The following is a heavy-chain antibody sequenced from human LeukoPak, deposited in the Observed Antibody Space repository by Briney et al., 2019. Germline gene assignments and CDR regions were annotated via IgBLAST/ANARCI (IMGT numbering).Heavy chain of an antibody. Sequence: SETLSLTCTVSGGSLSSSSYYWGWIRQPPGKGLEWIGSIYYRGSTYYNPSLKSRITISVDTSKNQFSLQQSSVTAADTAVYYCARQGSHYNLILGWGRGTLVTVSS. V-gene: IGHV4-39*01. J-gene: IGHJ4*02. CDR3: ARQGSHYNLILG. CDR2: IYYRGST. D-gene: IGHD1-26*01. CDR1: GGSLSSSSYY.